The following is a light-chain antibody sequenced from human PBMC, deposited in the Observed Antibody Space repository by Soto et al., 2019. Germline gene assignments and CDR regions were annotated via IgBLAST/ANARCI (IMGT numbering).Light chain of an antibody. CDR2: KVS. Sequence: VVLTQSPLSLPVTLGQPASISCRSSQSLVYRDGNTYLNWFQQRPGQSPRRLIYKVSDRDSGVPDRFSGSGSGSDFTLKMSRLEGEDVGVYYCMQGTHWPPYSFGQGTKLEIK. CDR3: MQGTHWPPYS. J-gene: IGKJ2*03. CDR1: QSLVYRDGNTY. V-gene: IGKV2-30*01.